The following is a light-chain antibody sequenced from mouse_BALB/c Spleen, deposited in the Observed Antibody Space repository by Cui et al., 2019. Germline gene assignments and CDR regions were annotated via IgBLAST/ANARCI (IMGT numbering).Light chain of an antibody. CDR1: ASVSY. CDR2: YTS. CDR3: QQWSSNPPT. J-gene: IGKJ2*01. V-gene: IGKV4-59*01. Sequence: LTQSPAIMSASTEDKVTRNCRTNASVSYMHWYQQKSDTSPKRWIYYTSKLDSGVPARFSGSGSGTSYSLTISSMEAEDAATYYCQQWSSNPPTFGGGTKLEIK.